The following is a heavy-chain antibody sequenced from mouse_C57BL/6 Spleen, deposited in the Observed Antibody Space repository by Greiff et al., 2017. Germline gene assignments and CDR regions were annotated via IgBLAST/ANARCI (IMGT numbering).Heavy chain of an antibody. D-gene: IGHD3-2*02. Sequence: QVQLQQSGAELVKPGASVKISCKASGYAFSSYWMNWVKQRPGKGLEWIGQIYPGEGATNYNGKFKGKATLTADKSSSTDYMQLSSLPSEDSAVYFCARVSSGYAFDYWGQGTTLTVSS. CDR2: IYPGEGAT. J-gene: IGHJ2*01. CDR1: GYAFSSYW. CDR3: ARVSSGYAFDY. V-gene: IGHV1-80*01.